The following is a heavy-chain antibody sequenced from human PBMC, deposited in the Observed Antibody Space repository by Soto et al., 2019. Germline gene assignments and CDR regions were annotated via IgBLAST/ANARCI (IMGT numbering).Heavy chain of an antibody. CDR1: GYTFTGHY. Sequence: GASVKVSCKTSGYTFTGHYIHWVRQAPQQGPEWMGEIGPESGATRYAQKFRGRVTMTMDTSITTVYMELKNLSPDDTAVYYCGRGRSGQIVIFSWGQGXPVTVYS. CDR3: GRGRSGQIVIFS. CDR2: IGPESGAT. D-gene: IGHD1-26*01. V-gene: IGHV1-2*02. J-gene: IGHJ5*02.